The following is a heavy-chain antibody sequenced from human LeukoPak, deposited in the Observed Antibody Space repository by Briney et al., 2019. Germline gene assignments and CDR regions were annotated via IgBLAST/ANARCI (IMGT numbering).Heavy chain of an antibody. CDR1: GGSIRSSYYY. V-gene: IGHV4-30-4*08. J-gene: IGHJ6*02. D-gene: IGHD5-18*01. Sequence: SETLSLTCTVSGGSIRSSYYYWGWIRQPPGKGLEWIGYIYYSGSTYYNPSLKSRVTISVDTSKNQFSLKLSSVTAADTAVYYCARGYSYDYYYGMDVWGQGTTVTVS. CDR2: IYYSGST. CDR3: ARGYSYDYYYGMDV.